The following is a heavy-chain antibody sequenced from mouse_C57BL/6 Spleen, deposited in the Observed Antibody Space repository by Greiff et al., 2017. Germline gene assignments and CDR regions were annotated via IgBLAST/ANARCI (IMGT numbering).Heavy chain of an antibody. V-gene: IGHV5-17*01. D-gene: IGHD2-4*01. CDR3: ARTGYDYDSAWFAY. J-gene: IGHJ3*01. Sequence: EVKLMESGGGLVKPGGSLKLSCAASGFTFSDYGMHWVRQAPEKGLEWVAYISSGSSTIYYADTVKGRFTISRDNAKNTLFLQMTSLRSEDTAMYYCARTGYDYDSAWFAYWGQGTLVTVSA. CDR1: GFTFSDYG. CDR2: ISSGSSTI.